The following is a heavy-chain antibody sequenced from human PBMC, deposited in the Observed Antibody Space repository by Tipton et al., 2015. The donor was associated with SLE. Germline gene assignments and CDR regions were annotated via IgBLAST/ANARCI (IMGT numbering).Heavy chain of an antibody. CDR3: AKDSALNVDTAIQY. V-gene: IGHV3-48*03. CDR1: GFTFSSYE. D-gene: IGHD5-18*01. J-gene: IGHJ4*02. CDR2: ISSSGSTI. Sequence: SLRLSCAASGFTFSSYEMNWVRQAPGKGLEWVSYISSSGSTIYYADSVKGRFTISRDNAKNSLYLQMNSLRAEDTAVYYCAKDSALNVDTAIQYWGQGTLVTVSS.